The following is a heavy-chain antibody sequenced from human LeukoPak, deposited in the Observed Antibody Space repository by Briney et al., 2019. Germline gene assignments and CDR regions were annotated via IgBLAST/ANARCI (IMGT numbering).Heavy chain of an antibody. CDR3: AKDQCTRASCDGYPGH. CDR2: IHFDGSPK. J-gene: IGHJ4*02. D-gene: IGHD2-2*03. Sequence: GGSLRLSCAASGFTFSSYGMHWVRQAPGKGLEWVAFIHFDGSPKYSGDSVKGRFTVSRDNSKNTLYLQMNSLRPEDTAVYYCAKDQCTRASCDGYPGHWGQGTLVTVPS. CDR1: GFTFSSYG. V-gene: IGHV3-30*02.